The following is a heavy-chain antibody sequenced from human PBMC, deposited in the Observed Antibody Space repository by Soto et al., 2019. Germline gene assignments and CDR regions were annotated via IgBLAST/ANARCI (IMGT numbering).Heavy chain of an antibody. Sequence: EVQLVESGGGLVKPGEPLRLSCAASGFSFSSYTMNWVRQAPGKGLQWVSSITNRGTHTYSADSVKGRFTISRDNDKNSLYLQMNNLRAEDTGIYYCARAREVAWFDSWGLGTLVTVTS. J-gene: IGHJ5*01. V-gene: IGHV3-21*06. CDR2: ITNRGTHT. CDR1: GFSFSSYT. D-gene: IGHD2-15*01. CDR3: ARAREVAWFDS.